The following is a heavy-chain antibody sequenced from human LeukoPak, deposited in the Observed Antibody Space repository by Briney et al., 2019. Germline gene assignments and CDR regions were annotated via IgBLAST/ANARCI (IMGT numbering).Heavy chain of an antibody. CDR2: IYYSGST. D-gene: IGHD3-10*01. V-gene: IGHV4-59*01. CDR1: GGSISSYY. J-gene: IGHJ3*02. Sequence: SETLSLTCTVSGGSISSYYWSWIRQPPGKGLEWIGYIYYSGSTNYNPSLKSRVTTSVDTSKNQFSLKLSSVTAADTAVYYCARITYYYGSGSYYCAFDIWGQGTMVTVSS. CDR3: ARITYYYGSGSYYCAFDI.